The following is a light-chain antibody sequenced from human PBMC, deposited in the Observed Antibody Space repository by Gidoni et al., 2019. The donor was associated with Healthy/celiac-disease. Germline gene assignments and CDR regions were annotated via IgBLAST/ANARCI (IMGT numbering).Light chain of an antibody. V-gene: IGKV1-39*01. CDR3: QQSYSTPLT. Sequence: QLPLSPSSLSASVGDRVTITCRASQSISSYLNWYQPKPGKDPTLLIYAAPSLQSGVPLRVSGSGTEIDFTISISSLQHEDFATYYWQQSYSTPLTFGGGTKVEIK. CDR1: QSISSY. J-gene: IGKJ4*01. CDR2: AAP.